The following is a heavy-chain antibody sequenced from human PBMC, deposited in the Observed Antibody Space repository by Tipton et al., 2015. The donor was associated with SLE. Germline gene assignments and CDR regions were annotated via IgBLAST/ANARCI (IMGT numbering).Heavy chain of an antibody. CDR1: GGSISSYY. CDR3: ARVFDWYHAFDI. V-gene: IGHV4-4*07. Sequence: TLSLTCTVSGGSISSYYWSWNRQPVGKGLEWIARIYTSGSTNYNPSLNSRVTMSVDTSKNQSSLKLSSVTAADTAVYYCARVFDWYHAFDIWGQGTMVTVSS. J-gene: IGHJ3*02. D-gene: IGHD3-9*01. CDR2: IYTSGST.